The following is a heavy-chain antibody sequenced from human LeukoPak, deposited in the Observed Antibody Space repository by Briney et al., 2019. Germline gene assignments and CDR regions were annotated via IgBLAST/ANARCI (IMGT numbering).Heavy chain of an antibody. Sequence: ASVKVSCKGSGYSFGSFGINWVRQAPGQGLEWMGWISAYNGDTNYAQKFQGRVTITADESTSTAYMELSSLRSEDTAVYYCAAEWELRGMDIWGQGTMVTVSS. V-gene: IGHV1-18*01. J-gene: IGHJ3*02. D-gene: IGHD1-26*01. CDR2: ISAYNGDT. CDR1: GYSFGSFG. CDR3: AAEWELRGMDI.